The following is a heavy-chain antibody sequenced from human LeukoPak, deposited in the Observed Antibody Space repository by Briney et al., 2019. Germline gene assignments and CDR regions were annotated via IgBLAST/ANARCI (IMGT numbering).Heavy chain of an antibody. Sequence: PGGSLRLSCAASGFYFANYAMSWVRQAPGKGLEWVSSISSSSSYIYYADSVKGRFTISRDNAKNSLYLQMNSLRAEDTAVYYCARGMATTDLAGTDAFDIWGQGTMVTVSS. D-gene: IGHD5-12*01. J-gene: IGHJ3*02. CDR1: GFYFANYA. CDR3: ARGMATTDLAGTDAFDI. V-gene: IGHV3-21*01. CDR2: ISSSSSYI.